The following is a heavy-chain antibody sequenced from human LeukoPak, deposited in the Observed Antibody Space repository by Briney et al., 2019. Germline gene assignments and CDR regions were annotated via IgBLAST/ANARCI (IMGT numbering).Heavy chain of an antibody. J-gene: IGHJ4*02. CDR1: GFTFSSYA. V-gene: IGHV3-23*01. CDR3: AKAPRFGGVIVGFDY. D-gene: IGHD3-16*02. CDR2: ISGSGGST. Sequence: GGSLRLSCAASGFTFSSYAMSWVRQAPGKALEWVSAISGSGGSTYYADSVKGRFTISRDNSKNTLYLQMNSLRAEDTAVYYCAKAPRFGGVIVGFDYWGQGTLVTVSS.